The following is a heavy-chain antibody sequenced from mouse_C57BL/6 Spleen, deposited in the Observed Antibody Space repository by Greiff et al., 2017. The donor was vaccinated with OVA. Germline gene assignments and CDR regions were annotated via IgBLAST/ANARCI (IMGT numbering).Heavy chain of an antibody. D-gene: IGHD3-2*02. J-gene: IGHJ2*01. CDR3: ASAGQLRPHFDY. CDR2: ISSGSSTI. Sequence: EVKLQESGGGLVKPGGSLKLSCAASGFTFSDYGMHWVRQAPEKGLEWVAYISSGSSTIYYADTVKGRFTISRDNAKNTLFLQMTSLRSEDTAMYYCASAGQLRPHFDYWGQGTTLTVSS. V-gene: IGHV5-17*01. CDR1: GFTFSDYG.